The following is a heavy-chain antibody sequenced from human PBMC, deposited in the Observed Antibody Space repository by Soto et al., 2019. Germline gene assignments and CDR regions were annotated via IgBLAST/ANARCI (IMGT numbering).Heavy chain of an antibody. CDR2: ISSSSTFS. Sequence: GGSLRLSCAASGFTFSSYSMNWVRQAPGKGLEWVSSISSSSTFSRYADSVKGRFSISRDNTKNLLYLQMNSLRAEDTAVYYCARSGDNYNRLDYWGQGTPVTSPQ. V-gene: IGHV3-21*01. D-gene: IGHD1-1*01. J-gene: IGHJ4*02. CDR1: GFTFSSYS. CDR3: ARSGDNYNRLDY.